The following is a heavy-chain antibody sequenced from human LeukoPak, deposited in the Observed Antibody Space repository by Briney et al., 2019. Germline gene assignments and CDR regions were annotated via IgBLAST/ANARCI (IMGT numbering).Heavy chain of an antibody. J-gene: IGHJ5*02. CDR2: IIPIFRTA. CDR1: GGTFSSYA. Sequence: SVKVSCKASGGTFSSYAISWVRQSPGPRVKCMGRIIPIFRTANSAQTFPGRVTITTDESPSTANMELSSLRSEAPAGHYCAEQYSGRWLDPWGQGTLVSVSS. V-gene: IGHV1-69*05. D-gene: IGHD1-26*01. CDR3: AEQYSGRWLDP.